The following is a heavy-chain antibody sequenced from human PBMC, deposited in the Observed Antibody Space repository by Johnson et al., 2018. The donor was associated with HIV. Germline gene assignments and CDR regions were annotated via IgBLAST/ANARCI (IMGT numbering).Heavy chain of an antibody. J-gene: IGHJ3*02. CDR1: GFTFSSYA. D-gene: IGHD1-7*01. CDR3: ARNQGRRNYYDAFDI. Sequence: VQLVESGGGVVQPGRSLRLSCAASGFTFSSYAMHWVRQAPGKGLEWVAIISYDGSNNYYADSVKGRFTISRDNSKNTLYLQMNSLRAEDTAVYYCARNQGRRNYYDAFDIWGQGTMVTVSS. CDR2: ISYDGSNN. V-gene: IGHV3-30*04.